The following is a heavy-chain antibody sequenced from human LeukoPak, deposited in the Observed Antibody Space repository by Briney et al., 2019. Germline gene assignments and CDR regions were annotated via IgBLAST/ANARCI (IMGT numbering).Heavy chain of an antibody. CDR1: GYTFTSYA. D-gene: IGHD3-10*01. V-gene: IGHV1-3*01. J-gene: IGHJ4*02. CDR3: ARAMTLVRGVIMYDY. Sequence: ASVKVSCKASGYTFTSYAMHWVRQAPGQRLEWMGWINAGNGNTKYSQKFQGRVTITRDTSASTVYMELSSLRSEDTAVYYCARAMTLVRGVIMYDYWGQGTLVTVSS. CDR2: INAGNGNT.